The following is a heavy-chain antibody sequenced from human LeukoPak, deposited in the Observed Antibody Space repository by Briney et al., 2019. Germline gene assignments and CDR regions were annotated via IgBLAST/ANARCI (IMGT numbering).Heavy chain of an antibody. V-gene: IGHV1-46*01. J-gene: IGHJ6*02. CDR3: ARAEVLESFGHNKHCMDV. Sequence: ASVKVSCKASGYIFTNYFLHWVRQAPGQGLEWMGVINPSAGSPSYAQKFQGRVTLTRDTSTSTAYLELSSLRSEDTAVYFCARAEVLESFGHNKHCMDVWGQGTTVIVSS. CDR1: GYIFTNYF. D-gene: IGHD3-16*01. CDR2: INPSAGSP.